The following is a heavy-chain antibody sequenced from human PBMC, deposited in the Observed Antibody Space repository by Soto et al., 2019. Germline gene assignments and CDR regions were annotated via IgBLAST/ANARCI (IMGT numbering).Heavy chain of an antibody. D-gene: IGHD6-13*01. Sequence: PSETLSLTCTVSGGSISSGGYYWSWIRQHPGKGLEWIGYIYYSGSTYYNPSLKSRVTISVDTSKNQFSLKLSSVTAADTAVYYWGRVVIAGGPPIFDSGGREPLVTVPS. CDR2: IYYSGST. J-gene: IGHJ4*02. V-gene: IGHV4-31*03. CDR3: GRVVIAGGPPIFDS. CDR1: GGSISSGGYY.